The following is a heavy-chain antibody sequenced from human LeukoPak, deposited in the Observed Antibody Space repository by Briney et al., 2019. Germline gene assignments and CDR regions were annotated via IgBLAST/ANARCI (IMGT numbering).Heavy chain of an antibody. J-gene: IGHJ4*02. CDR3: ARGSIRYFALSYFDY. V-gene: IGHV4-34*01. Sequence: SETLSLTCAVYGGSFSGYYWSWIRQPPGKGLEWIGEINHSGSTNYNPSIKSRVTISVDTSKNQFSLKLSSVTAADTAVYYCARGSIRYFALSYFDYWGQGTLVTVSS. CDR1: GGSFSGYY. CDR2: INHSGST. D-gene: IGHD3-9*01.